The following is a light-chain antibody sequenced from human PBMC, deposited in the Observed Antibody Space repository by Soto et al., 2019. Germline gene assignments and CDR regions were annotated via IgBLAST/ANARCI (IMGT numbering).Light chain of an antibody. V-gene: IGKV3-15*01. CDR2: DTS. CDR1: QGIGDT. Sequence: EVVSRQSPASLRVSTGGGATLSCRSSQGIGDTLAWYQHKPGQTPRLLIYDTSTRATGVPARFSGSGSGTEFSLTISSLQSEDSAVYYCQQYHNWPPWTFGQGTKVDIK. J-gene: IGKJ1*01. CDR3: QQYHNWPPWT.